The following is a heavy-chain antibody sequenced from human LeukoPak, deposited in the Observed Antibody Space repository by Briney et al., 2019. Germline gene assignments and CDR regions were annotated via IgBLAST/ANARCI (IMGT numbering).Heavy chain of an antibody. CDR2: IYYSGST. CDR3: ARRGYSSSAWFDP. J-gene: IGHJ5*02. Sequence: SETLSLTCTVSGGSISISSYYWGWIRQPPGKGLEWIGSIYYSGSTYYNPSLKSRVTISVDTSKNQFSLKLSSVTAADTSVYYCARRGYSSSAWFDPWGQGTLVTVSS. D-gene: IGHD6-13*01. V-gene: IGHV4-39*01. CDR1: GGSISISSYY.